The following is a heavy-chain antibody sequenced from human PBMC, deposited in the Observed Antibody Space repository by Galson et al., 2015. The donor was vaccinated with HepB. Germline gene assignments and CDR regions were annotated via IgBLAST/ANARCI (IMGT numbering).Heavy chain of an antibody. J-gene: IGHJ6*03. CDR1: GFTFSNYA. V-gene: IGHV3-30-3*01. D-gene: IGHD3-3*01. Sequence: SLRLSCAASGFTFSNYAMHWVRQAPGKGLEWVAVISYDGSNKYYADSVKGRFTISRDNSKNTLYLQMNSLRAEDTAVYYCARDADYYDPPTYYCMDVWGKGTTVTVSS. CDR3: ARDADYYDPPTYYCMDV. CDR2: ISYDGSNK.